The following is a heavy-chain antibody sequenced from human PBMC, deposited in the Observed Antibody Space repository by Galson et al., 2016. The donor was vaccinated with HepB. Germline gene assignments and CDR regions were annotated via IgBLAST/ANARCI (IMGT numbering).Heavy chain of an antibody. J-gene: IGHJ4*02. Sequence: SLRLSCAASGFALSVYWMHWVRQAPGRGLVWVSRINPEATTINYADSVKGRFTISRDNSKNTLYLQMYSLRAEDTAVYYCAKGQGAGYSGCEWNFDYWGQGSLVTVSS. CDR2: INPEATTI. D-gene: IGHD5-12*01. CDR1: GFALSVYW. CDR3: AKGQGAGYSGCEWNFDY. V-gene: IGHV3-74*01.